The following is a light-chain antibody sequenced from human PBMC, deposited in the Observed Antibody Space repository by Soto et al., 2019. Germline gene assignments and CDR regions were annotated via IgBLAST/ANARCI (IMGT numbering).Light chain of an antibody. V-gene: IGKV3-15*01. CDR3: QQYDDWPRT. Sequence: ERVMTPSRAALSVSTGERVTLSCRASQSVRTNLAWYQQTPGQAPRLLIYGASTRATGVPDRFRGSGSGTEFTLTISSLQSEDFASYYCQQYDDWPRTFGQGTKV. CDR2: GAS. J-gene: IGKJ1*01. CDR1: QSVRTN.